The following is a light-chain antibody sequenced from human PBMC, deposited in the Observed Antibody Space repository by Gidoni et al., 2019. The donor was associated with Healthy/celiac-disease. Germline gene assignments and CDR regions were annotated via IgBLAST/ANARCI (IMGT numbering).Light chain of an antibody. CDR3: QQYNNWPPFT. CDR1: QSVSSN. CDR2: GAS. J-gene: IGKJ3*01. Sequence: EIVMTQSPATLSVSPGERATLSCRASQSVSSNLAWYQQKPCQAPRLLIYGASTRATGIPARFSGRGSGTEFTLTISSLPSEDFAVYYCQQYNNWPPFTFGPXTKVDTK. V-gene: IGKV3-15*01.